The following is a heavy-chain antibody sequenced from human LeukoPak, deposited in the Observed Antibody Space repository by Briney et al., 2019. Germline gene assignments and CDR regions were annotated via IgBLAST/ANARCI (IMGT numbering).Heavy chain of an antibody. D-gene: IGHD6-6*01. CDR2: ISSAGSYI. V-gene: IGHV3-21*01. Sequence: GGSLRLSCAASGLIFSSYSMNWVRQAPGKGLEWVSSISSAGSYIYYADSVKGRFHISRDNAKNSLYLQMNGLRAEATPLYSCARGLSSADSWGQGTLVAVSS. J-gene: IGHJ4*02. CDR3: ARGLSSADS. CDR1: GLIFSSYS.